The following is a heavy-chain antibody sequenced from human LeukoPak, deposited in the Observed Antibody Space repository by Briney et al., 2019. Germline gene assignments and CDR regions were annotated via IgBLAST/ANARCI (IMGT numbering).Heavy chain of an antibody. CDR3: AREGNYYHSSGIWGFDY. Sequence: GGSLRLSCAASGFAFRNYAMHWVRQTPGKGLEWVTVISHDESNEYYAGSVKGRFTISRDNSKNTLYLQMNSLRADGTAVYYCAREGNYYHSSGIWGFDYWGQGTLVTVSS. D-gene: IGHD3-22*01. J-gene: IGHJ4*02. CDR1: GFAFRNYA. V-gene: IGHV3-30-3*01. CDR2: ISHDESNE.